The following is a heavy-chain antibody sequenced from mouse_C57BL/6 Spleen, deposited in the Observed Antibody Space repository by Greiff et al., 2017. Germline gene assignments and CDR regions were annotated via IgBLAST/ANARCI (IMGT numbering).Heavy chain of an antibody. V-gene: IGHV1-15*01. CDR3: TRGRYYVLRRRIDY. D-gene: IGHD1-1*01. J-gene: IGHJ2*01. CDR1: SYTFTDYA. Sequence: QVQLKQSGAELVRPGASVTLSCKASSYTFTDYAMHWVKQTPVHGLEWIGAIVPETGGTAYNQKFKCKAILTADKSSSTAYMELRSLTSEDSAIYYCTRGRYYVLRRRIDYWGQGTTLTVSS. CDR2: IVPETGGT.